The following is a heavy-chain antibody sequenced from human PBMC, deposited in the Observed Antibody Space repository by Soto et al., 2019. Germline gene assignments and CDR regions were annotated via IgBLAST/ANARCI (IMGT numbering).Heavy chain of an antibody. CDR1: GGSISSGGYY. CDR2: IYYSGST. J-gene: IGHJ4*02. V-gene: IGHV4-31*03. CDR3: ARGRGIVATINRSLLFDY. Sequence: PSETLSLTSTVSGGSISSGGYYLSRIPQHPGKGLEWIGYIYYSGSTYYNPSLKSRVTISVDTSKNQFSLKLSSVTAADTAVYYCARGRGIVATINRSLLFDYWGQVTLLTVS. D-gene: IGHD5-12*01.